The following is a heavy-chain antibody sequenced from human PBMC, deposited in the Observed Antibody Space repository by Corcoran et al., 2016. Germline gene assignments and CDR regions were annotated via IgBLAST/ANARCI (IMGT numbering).Heavy chain of an antibody. D-gene: IGHD6-6*01. V-gene: IGHV1-3*01. CDR1: GYTFSDYA. Sequence: QVQLVQSGAEVKKPGASVKVSCKASGYTFSDYAMHWVRQAPGQRREWMGWINAGNGNTKYSQKFQGRVTFTRDTSASTAYMELSSLRSEDTALYYCARGSMDFDPWGQGTLVTVSS. CDR3: ARGSMDFDP. J-gene: IGHJ5*02. CDR2: INAGNGNT.